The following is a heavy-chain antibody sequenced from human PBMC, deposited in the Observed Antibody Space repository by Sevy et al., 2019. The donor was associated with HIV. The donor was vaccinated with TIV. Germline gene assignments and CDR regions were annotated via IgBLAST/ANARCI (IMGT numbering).Heavy chain of an antibody. Sequence: GESLKISCAASGFTFSNAWMSWVRQAPGKGLEWVGRIKSKTDGGTTDYAAPVKGRFTISRDDSKNTLYLQMNSLKTEDTAVYYCTTPSPAYYDFWSGYPPDYYRMDVWGQGTTVTVSS. J-gene: IGHJ6*02. CDR1: GFTFSNAW. CDR2: IKSKTDGGTT. V-gene: IGHV3-15*01. CDR3: TTPSPAYYDFWSGYPPDYYRMDV. D-gene: IGHD3-3*01.